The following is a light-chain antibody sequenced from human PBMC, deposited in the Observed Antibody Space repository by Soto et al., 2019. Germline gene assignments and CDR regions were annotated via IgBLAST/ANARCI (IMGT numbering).Light chain of an antibody. CDR3: LQDYNYPAT. CDR1: QSISSW. J-gene: IGKJ1*01. V-gene: IGKV1-5*01. CDR2: DAS. Sequence: DIQMTQSPSTLSASVGDRVTITCRAIQSISSWLAWYQQKPGKAPKLLXYDASSLESGVPSRSSGSGSGTDFTLTISSLQPEDFATYYCLQDYNYPATFGQGTKVDIK.